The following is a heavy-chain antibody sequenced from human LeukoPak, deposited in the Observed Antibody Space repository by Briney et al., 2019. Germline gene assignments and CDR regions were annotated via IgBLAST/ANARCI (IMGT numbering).Heavy chain of an antibody. CDR3: AKEGYYYDSSGYYYPCDY. CDR1: GFTFSSYA. D-gene: IGHD3-22*01. V-gene: IGHV3-23*01. J-gene: IGHJ4*02. Sequence: PGGSLRLSCAASGFTFSSYAMSWVRQAPGKGLEWVSAISGSGGSTYYADSVKGRFTISRDNSKNTLYLQMNSLRAEDTAVYYCAKEGYYYDSSGYYYPCDYWGQGTLVTVSS. CDR2: ISGSGGST.